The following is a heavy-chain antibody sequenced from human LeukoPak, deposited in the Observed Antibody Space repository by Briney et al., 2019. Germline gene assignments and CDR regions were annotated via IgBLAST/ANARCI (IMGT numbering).Heavy chain of an antibody. CDR1: GFTFSNAL. J-gene: IGHJ6*02. D-gene: IGHD6-19*01. Sequence: PGGSLRLSCAASGFTFSNALMSWVRQAPGKGLEWVGRIKSKTDGGTTDYAAPVKGRFTISRDDSKNTLYLQMNSLKTEDTAVYYCTTPYSSGWDSYYYYYYGMDVWGQGTTVTVSS. CDR2: IKSKTDGGTT. CDR3: TTPYSSGWDSYYYYYYGMDV. V-gene: IGHV3-15*01.